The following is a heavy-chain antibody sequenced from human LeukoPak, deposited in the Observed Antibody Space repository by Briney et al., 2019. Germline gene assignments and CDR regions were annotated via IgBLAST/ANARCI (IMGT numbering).Heavy chain of an antibody. V-gene: IGHV1-8*01. D-gene: IGHD1-26*01. CDR1: GYTFTSYD. CDR2: MNPNSGNT. J-gene: IGHJ3*02. Sequence: ASVRVSCKASGYTFTSYDINWVRQATGQGLEWMGWMNPNSGNTGCAQKFQGRVTMTRNTSISTAYMELSSLRSEDTAVYYCARKWDQFDDAFDIWGQGTMVTVSS. CDR3: ARKWDQFDDAFDI.